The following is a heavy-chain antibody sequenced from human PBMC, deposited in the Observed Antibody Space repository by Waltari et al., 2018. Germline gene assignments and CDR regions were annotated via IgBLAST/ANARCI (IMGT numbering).Heavy chain of an antibody. CDR2: IYYSGRT. J-gene: IGHJ3*02. CDR3: ARAETVTTGGSFDI. D-gene: IGHD4-17*01. CDR1: GGSISSSSYY. Sequence: QLQLQESGPGLVKPSETLSLTCTVSGGSISSSSYYWGWIRQPPGKGLEWIGSIYYSGRTYYNPSLKSRVTISGDTSKNQFSLKLSSVTAADTAVYYCARAETVTTGGSFDIWGQGTMVTVSS. V-gene: IGHV4-39*07.